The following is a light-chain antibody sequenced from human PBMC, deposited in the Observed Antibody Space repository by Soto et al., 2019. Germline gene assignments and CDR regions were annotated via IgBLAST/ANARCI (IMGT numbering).Light chain of an antibody. CDR2: DVS. V-gene: IGLV2-14*01. J-gene: IGLJ2*01. CDR1: SSDVGGYNY. Sequence: QSALTQPASVSGSPGQSITISCTGTSSDVGGYNYVSWYQQHPGKAPKLMIYDVSNRPSGVSNRFSGSKSGNTASLTISGLQAEDEADYYCSSYTSRSTLVVFGGGTKLTAL. CDR3: SSYTSRSTLVV.